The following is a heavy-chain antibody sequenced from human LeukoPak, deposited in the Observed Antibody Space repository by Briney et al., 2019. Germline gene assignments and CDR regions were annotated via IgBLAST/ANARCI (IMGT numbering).Heavy chain of an antibody. CDR2: IYYSGST. CDR3: ARGLCSGGSCYWGGYFDY. V-gene: IGHV4-59*01. D-gene: IGHD2-15*01. CDR1: GGSISSYY. J-gene: IGHJ4*02. Sequence: SETLSLTCTVSGGSISSYYWSWIRQPPGKGLEWIGYIYYSGSTSYNPSLKSRVTISVDTSKNQFSLKLSSVTAADTAVYYCARGLCSGGSCYWGGYFDYWGQGTLVTVSS.